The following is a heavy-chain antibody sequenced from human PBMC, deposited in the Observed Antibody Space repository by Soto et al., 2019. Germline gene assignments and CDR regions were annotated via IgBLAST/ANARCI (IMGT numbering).Heavy chain of an antibody. CDR1: GGTFSSYA. V-gene: IGHV1-69*01. D-gene: IGHD3-3*01. CDR3: ARASTIFGVVIIGAFDI. CDR2: IIPIFGTA. Sequence: QVQLVQSGAEVQKPGSSVKVSCKASGGTFSSYAISWVRQAPGQGLEWMGGIIPIFGTANYAQKFQGRVTITADESTSTAYMELSSLRSEDTAVYYCARASTIFGVVIIGAFDIWGQGTMVTVSS. J-gene: IGHJ3*02.